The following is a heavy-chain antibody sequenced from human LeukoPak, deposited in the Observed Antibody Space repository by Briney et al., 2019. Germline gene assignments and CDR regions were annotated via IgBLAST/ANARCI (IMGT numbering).Heavy chain of an antibody. Sequence: PSETLSLTCTVSGDSISSSSYYWGWIRQPPGKGLEWIGSIYYSGSTYYNPSLKSRVTISVDTSKNQFSLKLSPVTAADTAVYYCARLSTVTTSFDYWGQGTLVTVSS. J-gene: IGHJ4*02. D-gene: IGHD4-17*01. CDR2: IYYSGST. CDR1: GDSISSSSYY. CDR3: ARLSTVTTSFDY. V-gene: IGHV4-39*07.